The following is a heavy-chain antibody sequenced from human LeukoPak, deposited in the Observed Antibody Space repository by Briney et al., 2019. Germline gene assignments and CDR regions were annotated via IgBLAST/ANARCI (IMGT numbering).Heavy chain of an antibody. Sequence: PGGSLRLSCAASGFTFSSYEMNWVRQAPGKGLEWVSSISSSSSYIYYADSVKGRFTISRDNAKNSLYLQMNSLRAEDTAVYYCARDRTYYDFWSGYGMDVWGKGTTVTVSS. CDR2: ISSSSSYI. CDR3: ARDRTYYDFWSGYGMDV. CDR1: GFTFSSYE. D-gene: IGHD3-3*01. J-gene: IGHJ6*03. V-gene: IGHV3-21*01.